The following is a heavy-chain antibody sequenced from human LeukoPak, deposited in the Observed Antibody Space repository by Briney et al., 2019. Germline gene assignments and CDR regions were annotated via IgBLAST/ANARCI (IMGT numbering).Heavy chain of an antibody. CDR1: GFTFSDYT. Sequence: GGSLRLSCAASGFTFSDYTMNWVRQAPGKGLEWVSSISSGGTYKYYADSVKGRFTISRDNAQNSLYLQMNSLRAEDSSVYYCARPTTVTTVSADAFDIWGQGTMVTVSS. D-gene: IGHD4-17*01. CDR2: ISSGGTYK. V-gene: IGHV3-21*01. CDR3: ARPTTVTTVSADAFDI. J-gene: IGHJ3*02.